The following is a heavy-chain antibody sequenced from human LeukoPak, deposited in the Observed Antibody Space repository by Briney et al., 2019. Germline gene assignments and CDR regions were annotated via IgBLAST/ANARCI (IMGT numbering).Heavy chain of an antibody. D-gene: IGHD3-3*01. CDR3: AKSVAIYFYYGLDV. V-gene: IGHV3-48*01. CDR1: GFIFSTYN. J-gene: IGHJ6*02. Sequence: GGSLRLSCAASGFIFSTYNMNWVRQAPGKGLEWLSSISSGSNTIAYADSVKGRFTISRDNAENSLFLQMNSLRVEDTAPYYCAKSVAIYFYYGLDVWGQGTTVTVSS. CDR2: ISSGSNTI.